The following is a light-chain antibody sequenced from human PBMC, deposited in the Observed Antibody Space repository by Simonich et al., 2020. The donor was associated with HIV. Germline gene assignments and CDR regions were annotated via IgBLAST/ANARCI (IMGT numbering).Light chain of an antibody. V-gene: IGKV3-15*01. Sequence: EIVMTQSPATLSVSPGERASLSCRASQSVSSNLAWYQQKPGQAPRLLIYGASTRATGIPARFSGSGSGTEFTLTISSLQAEDVAVYYCQQYYGAPITFGQGTRLEIK. CDR2: GAS. CDR1: QSVSSN. CDR3: QQYYGAPIT. J-gene: IGKJ5*01.